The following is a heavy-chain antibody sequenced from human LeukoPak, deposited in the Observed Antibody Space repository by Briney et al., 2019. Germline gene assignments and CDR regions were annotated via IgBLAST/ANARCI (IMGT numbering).Heavy chain of an antibody. CDR1: GYTFTSYG. CDR2: ISACNGNT. V-gene: IGHV1-18*01. D-gene: IGHD2-15*01. CDR3: AREGEGDCSGGSCSYYYYGMDV. J-gene: IGHJ6*02. Sequence: ASVKVSCKASGYTFTSYGISWVRQAPGQGLEWMGWISACNGNTNYAQKLQGRVTMTTGTSTSTAYMELRSLRSDDTAVYYCAREGEGDCSGGSCSYYYYGMDVWGQGTTVTVSS.